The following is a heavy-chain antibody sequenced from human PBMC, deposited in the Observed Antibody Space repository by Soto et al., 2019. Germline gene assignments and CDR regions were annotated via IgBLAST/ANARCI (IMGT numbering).Heavy chain of an antibody. D-gene: IGHD5-12*01. V-gene: IGHV4-30-2*01. Sequence: NPSETLSLTCAVSGGSISSGGYSWSWIRQPPGKGLEWIGYIYHSGSTYYNPSLKSRVTISVDRSKNQFSLKLSSVTAADTAVYYCARGGYNGFDYWGQGTLVTVSS. CDR3: ARGGYNGFDY. CDR2: IYHSGST. J-gene: IGHJ4*02. CDR1: GGSISSGGYS.